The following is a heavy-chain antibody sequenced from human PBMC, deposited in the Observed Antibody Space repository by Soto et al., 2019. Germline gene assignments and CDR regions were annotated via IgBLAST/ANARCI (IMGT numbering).Heavy chain of an antibody. CDR2: ISLYSDGT. CDR1: GYTFSNYG. Sequence: QVQLVQSGGEVKRPGASVKVSCKTSGYTFSNYGITWVRQAPGKPLKWLGGISLYSDGTNYAQKFQGRVSMTTDTSTTTAYMELRSLRSDDTAVYYCARVVPGAEAWFGPWGQGTLVTVSS. D-gene: IGHD2-2*01. CDR3: ARVVPGAEAWFGP. V-gene: IGHV1-18*01. J-gene: IGHJ5*02.